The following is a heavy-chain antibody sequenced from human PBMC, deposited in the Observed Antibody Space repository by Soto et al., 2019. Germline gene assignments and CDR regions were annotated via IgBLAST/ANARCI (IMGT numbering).Heavy chain of an antibody. J-gene: IGHJ4*02. CDR1: RGSISTYY. Sequence: SETLSLTCTVSRGSISTYYWSWFRQPPGKGLECIGYIYYNGNTNYNPSLKSRVTISVDTSKNQFTLNLNSVTAADTALYYCARHATRSYDYWGQGTLVTVSS. CDR2: IYYNGNT. CDR3: ARHATRSYDY. V-gene: IGHV4-59*08.